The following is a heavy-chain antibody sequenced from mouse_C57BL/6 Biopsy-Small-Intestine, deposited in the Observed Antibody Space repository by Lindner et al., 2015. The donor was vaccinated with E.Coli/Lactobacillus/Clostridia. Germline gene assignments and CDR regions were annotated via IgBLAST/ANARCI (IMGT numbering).Heavy chain of an antibody. CDR3: ASIYLHDGSPFDY. CDR2: INPYNDDT. Sequence: VQLQESGPELVKPGTSVKMSCKASGYTFTSFVTHWVKQKPGQGLEWVGSINPYNDDTKYNEKFKGKATLTSDKSSSTAYMELSSLTSEDSAVYYCASIYLHDGSPFDYWGQGTTLTVSS. J-gene: IGHJ2*01. V-gene: IGHV1-14*01. CDR1: GYTFTSFV. D-gene: IGHD1-1*02.